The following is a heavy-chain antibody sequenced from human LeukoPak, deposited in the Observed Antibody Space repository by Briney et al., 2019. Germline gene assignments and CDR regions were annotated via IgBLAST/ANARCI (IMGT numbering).Heavy chain of an antibody. Sequence: SETLSLTCAVYGGSFSGYYWSWIRQPPEKGLEWIGEINHSGSTNYNPSLKSRVTISVDTSKNQFSLKLSSVTAADTAVYYCARCQWLGATCSHDYWGQGTLVTVSS. CDR3: ARCQWLGATCSHDY. J-gene: IGHJ4*02. CDR2: INHSGST. V-gene: IGHV4-34*01. CDR1: GGSFSGYY. D-gene: IGHD6-19*01.